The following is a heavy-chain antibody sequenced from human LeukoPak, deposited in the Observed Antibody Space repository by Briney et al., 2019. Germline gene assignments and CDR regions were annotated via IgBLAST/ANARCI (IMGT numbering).Heavy chain of an antibody. J-gene: IGHJ4*02. CDR1: GFTFGSYA. V-gene: IGHV3-23*01. CDR3: VIDIARDMIRGFAFFDY. CDR2: ISGSGMST. Sequence: PGGSLRLSCAASGFTFGSYAMSWVRQAPGKGLEWVSAISGSGMSTYYGDSVKGRFNVSRDDSRNTLFLQMSSLRVEDTAVYYCVIDIARDMIRGFAFFDYWGQGTLVTVSS. D-gene: IGHD3-10*01.